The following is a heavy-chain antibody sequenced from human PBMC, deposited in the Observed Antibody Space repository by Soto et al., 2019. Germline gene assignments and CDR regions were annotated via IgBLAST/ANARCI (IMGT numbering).Heavy chain of an antibody. V-gene: IGHV3-21*01. CDR3: ARDPSDLWEPDQYFQR. Sequence: SVGYLSISCAASGFTFSSYSMNWVRQAPGEGLEWVSSISSSSSSIYYADSVKGRFTNSRDNAKNSLYLQMNSLRAEDTAVYYCARDPSDLWEPDQYFQRWGQGTLVTVS. CDR1: GFTFSSYS. J-gene: IGHJ1*01. D-gene: IGHD1-26*01. CDR2: ISSSSSSI.